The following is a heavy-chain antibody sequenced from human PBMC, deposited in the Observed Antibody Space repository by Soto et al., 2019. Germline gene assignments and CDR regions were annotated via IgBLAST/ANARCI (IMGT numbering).Heavy chain of an antibody. V-gene: IGHV3-23*01. CDR3: ARGSTDSYPGSRIFDF. D-gene: IGHD3-10*01. J-gene: IGHJ4*02. CDR2: ITDTGGDT. CDR1: GIPFGSRA. Sequence: GESLKISCVASGIPFGSRAMSWVRQAPGEGLEWVSTITDTGGDTKYADSVRGRFTMSRDNSKKTLYLQMNSLRVEDSALYYCARGSTDSYPGSRIFDFWGRGTLVTVSS.